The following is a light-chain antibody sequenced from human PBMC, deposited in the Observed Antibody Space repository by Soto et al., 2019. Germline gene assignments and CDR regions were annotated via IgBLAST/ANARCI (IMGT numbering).Light chain of an antibody. V-gene: IGKV3-20*01. CDR2: DTS. CDR1: QSLANSF. J-gene: IGKJ5*01. CDR3: QGDGTSKIT. Sequence: EFVLTQSPGTLSLSPGERATLSCRASQSLANSFIAWYQQKPGQAPRLLIYDTSSRASGIPDRFSGSGSGKGLTLSICRLEADLLALWCGQGDGTSKITCGQGTQLDIK.